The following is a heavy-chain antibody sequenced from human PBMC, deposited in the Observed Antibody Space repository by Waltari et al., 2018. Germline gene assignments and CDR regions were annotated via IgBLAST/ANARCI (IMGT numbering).Heavy chain of an antibody. Sequence: QVQLQESGPGLVKPSETLSLTCAVPGYSISSGYYWGWIRQPPGKGLEWIGSIYHSGSTYYNPSLKSRVTISVDTSKNQFSLKLSSVTAADTAVYYCARYSGSYYYFDYWGQGTLVTVSS. V-gene: IGHV4-38-2*01. CDR3: ARYSGSYYYFDY. D-gene: IGHD1-26*01. CDR2: IYHSGST. J-gene: IGHJ4*02. CDR1: GYSISSGYY.